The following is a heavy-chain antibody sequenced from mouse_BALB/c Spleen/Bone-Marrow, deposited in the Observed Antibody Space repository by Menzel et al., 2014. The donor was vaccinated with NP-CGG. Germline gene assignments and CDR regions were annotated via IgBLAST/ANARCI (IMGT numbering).Heavy chain of an antibody. CDR3: GRGDY. CDR2: ISSGSNII. Sequence: VQLKASGGGLVQPGGPRQLSCAASGFTFSSFAMHWIRQAPEKGLEWVAFISSGSNIIHYADTVKGRFTTSRDNPKNTLFLQMTSLRSEDTAMYYCGRGDYWGQGTPLTVSS. J-gene: IGHJ2*01. V-gene: IGHV5-17*02. CDR1: GFTFSSFA.